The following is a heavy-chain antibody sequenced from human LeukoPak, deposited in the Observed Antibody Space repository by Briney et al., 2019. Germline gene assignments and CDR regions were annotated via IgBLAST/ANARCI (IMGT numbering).Heavy chain of an antibody. D-gene: IGHD2-2*01. CDR2: INPSGGST. V-gene: IGHV1-46*01. J-gene: IGHJ3*02. Sequence: GASVKVSCKASGYTFTSYYMHWVRQAPGQGLEWMGIINPSGGSTNYAQKLQGRVTMTTDTSTSTAYMELRSLRSDDTAVYYCARDAYIVVVPAAMNDAFDIWGQGTMVTVSS. CDR1: GYTFTSYY. CDR3: ARDAYIVVVPAAMNDAFDI.